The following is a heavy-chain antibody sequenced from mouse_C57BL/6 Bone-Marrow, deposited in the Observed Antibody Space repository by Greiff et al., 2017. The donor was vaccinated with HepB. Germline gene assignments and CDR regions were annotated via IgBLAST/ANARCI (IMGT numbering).Heavy chain of an antibody. J-gene: IGHJ1*03. Sequence: QVQLQQSGAELARPGASVKLSCKASGYTFTSYGISWVKQRTGQGLEWIGEIYPRSGNTYYNEKFKGKATLTADKSSSTAYMELRSLTSEDSAVYFCARSHDYGSSYVGWYFDVWGTGTTVTVSS. V-gene: IGHV1-81*01. CDR2: IYPRSGNT. D-gene: IGHD1-1*01. CDR3: ARSHDYGSSYVGWYFDV. CDR1: GYTFTSYG.